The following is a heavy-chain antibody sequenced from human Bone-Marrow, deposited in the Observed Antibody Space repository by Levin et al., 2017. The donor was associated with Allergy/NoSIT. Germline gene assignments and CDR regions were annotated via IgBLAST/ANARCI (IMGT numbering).Heavy chain of an antibody. CDR2: LNPNSGGT. D-gene: IGHD6-19*01. CDR3: TRTFLHMRDTSGWTPDFDS. Sequence: GESLKISCKTSGYTFSGYYMNWVRQAPGQGLEWMGRLNPNSGGTNYAQKFQGRVTMTRDTSINTAYMELNSLTSDDTAMYYCTRTFLHMRDTSGWTPDFDSWGQGALVTVSS. V-gene: IGHV1-2*02. J-gene: IGHJ4*02. CDR1: GYTFSGYY.